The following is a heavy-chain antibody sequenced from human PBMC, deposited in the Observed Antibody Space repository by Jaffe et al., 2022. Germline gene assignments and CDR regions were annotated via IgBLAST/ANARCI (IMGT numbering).Heavy chain of an antibody. Sequence: QLQLQESGSGLVKPSQTLSLTCAVSGGSISSGGYSWSWIRQPPGKGLEWIGYIYHSGSTYYNPSLKSRVTISVDRSKNQFSLKLSSVTAADTAVYYCARGGCSGGSCYSGAHDAFDIWGQGTMVTVSS. V-gene: IGHV4-30-2*01. CDR1: GGSISSGGYS. CDR3: ARGGCSGGSCYSGAHDAFDI. J-gene: IGHJ3*02. CDR2: IYHSGST. D-gene: IGHD2-15*01.